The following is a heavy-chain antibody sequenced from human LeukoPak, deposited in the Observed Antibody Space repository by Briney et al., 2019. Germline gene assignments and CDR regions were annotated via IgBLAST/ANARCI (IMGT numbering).Heavy chain of an antibody. CDR1: GFTVSSNY. Sequence: GGSLRLSCAASGFTVSSNYMSWVRQAPGKGLEWVSVIYSGGSTYYADSVKGRFTISRDNSKNTLYLQMNSLRAEDTAVYYCARVPERTALPTFDYWGQGTLVTVSS. J-gene: IGHJ4*02. CDR3: ARVPERTALPTFDY. V-gene: IGHV3-53*01. CDR2: IYSGGST. D-gene: IGHD6-6*01.